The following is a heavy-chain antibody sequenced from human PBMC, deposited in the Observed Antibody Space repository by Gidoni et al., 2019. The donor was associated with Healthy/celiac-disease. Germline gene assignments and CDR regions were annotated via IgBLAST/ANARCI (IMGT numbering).Heavy chain of an antibody. Sequence: DVQLVQSGSEVKKPGESLRIYCKGSGYSFTSYWISWVRQMTGKGLEWMGRIDPSDSYTNDSPSFQGHVTISADKSISTAYLQWSSLKASDTAMYYCARPDYGDADAFDIWGQGTMVTVSS. V-gene: IGHV5-10-1*03. CDR3: ARPDYGDADAFDI. D-gene: IGHD4-17*01. CDR1: GYSFTSYW. CDR2: IDPSDSYT. J-gene: IGHJ3*02.